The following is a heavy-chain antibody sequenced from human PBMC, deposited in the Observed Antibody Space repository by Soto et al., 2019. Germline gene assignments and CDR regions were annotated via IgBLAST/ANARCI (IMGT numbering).Heavy chain of an antibody. CDR2: IYYSGNT. J-gene: IGHJ4*02. CDR3: AIGRVRATTSYLDY. D-gene: IGHD1-26*01. V-gene: IGHV4-31*03. CDR1: GGSISRGGYY. Sequence: SETLSLTCSVSGGSISRGGYYWSWIRQHPGRGLEWIGYIYYSGNTYYNPSLKSRVTISVDTSKNQFSLKLSAVTAADTAVYYCAIGRVRATTSYLDYCGQGTMVTVSS.